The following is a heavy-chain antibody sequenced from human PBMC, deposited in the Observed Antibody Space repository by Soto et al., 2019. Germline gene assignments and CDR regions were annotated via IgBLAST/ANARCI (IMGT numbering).Heavy chain of an antibody. CDR2: TYYRSKWYN. D-gene: IGHD1-7*01. CDR1: GDSVSSNSAA. V-gene: IGHV6-1*01. Sequence: KQSQTLSLTCAISGDSVSSNSAAWNWIRQSPSRGLEWLGRTYYRSKWYNDYAVSVKSRITINPDTSKNQFSLQLNSVTPEDTAVYYCARSLITGTTYYYYGMDVWGQGTTVTVSS. J-gene: IGHJ6*02. CDR3: ARSLITGTTYYYYGMDV.